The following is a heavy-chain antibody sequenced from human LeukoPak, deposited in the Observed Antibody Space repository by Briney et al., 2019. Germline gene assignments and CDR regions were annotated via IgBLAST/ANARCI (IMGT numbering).Heavy chain of an antibody. CDR2: ISSSSSYI. J-gene: IGHJ3*02. CDR3: ARDYGDSHDAFDI. D-gene: IGHD4-17*01. V-gene: IGHV3-21*01. Sequence: PGGSLRLSCVASGFTFTNFALHWVRQAPGKGLEWVSSISSSSSYIYYADLVKGRFTISRDNAKNSLYLQMSSLRAEDTAVYYCARDYGDSHDAFDIWGQGTMVTVSS. CDR1: GFTFTNFA.